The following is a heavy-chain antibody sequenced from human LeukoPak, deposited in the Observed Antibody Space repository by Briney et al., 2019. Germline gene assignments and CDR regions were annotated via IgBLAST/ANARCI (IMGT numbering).Heavy chain of an antibody. Sequence: ASVKVSCKASGYTFSNYYMHWVRQAPGQGLEWMGWINPHSGDTKYAQKFQGRVIMTRDTSITTAYLELSGLTSDDMAVYYCARDVQPFVALIGWYYMDVWGKGTTVTISS. J-gene: IGHJ6*03. CDR2: INPHSGDT. CDR1: GYTFSNYY. D-gene: IGHD2-15*01. V-gene: IGHV1-2*02. CDR3: ARDVQPFVALIGWYYMDV.